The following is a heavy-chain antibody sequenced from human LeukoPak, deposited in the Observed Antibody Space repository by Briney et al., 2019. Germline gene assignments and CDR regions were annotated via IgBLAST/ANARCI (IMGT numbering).Heavy chain of an antibody. V-gene: IGHV1-46*01. CDR3: ARGRSRGRSFDWLDALDV. CDR2: INPSGGST. J-gene: IGHJ3*01. Sequence: ASVKVSCKASGYTFTSYYMHWVRQAPGQGLEWMGIINPSGGSTSYSQKFQDRVTITRDTSASITYLDLASLTSGDTAVYFCARGRSRGRSFDWLDALDVWGQGTMVIVS. D-gene: IGHD3-9*01. CDR1: GYTFTSYY.